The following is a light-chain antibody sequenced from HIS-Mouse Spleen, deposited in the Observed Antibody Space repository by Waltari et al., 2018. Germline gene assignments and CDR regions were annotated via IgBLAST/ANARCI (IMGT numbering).Light chain of an antibody. CDR3: QQYYSYPFT. CDR1: QGISSY. J-gene: IGKJ3*01. Sequence: AIRMTQSPSSFSASTGDRVTITCRASQGISSYLAWYQQKPGKAPKHLIYAASTLQSGVPSRFSGSGAGTDFTLTISCLQSEDFAPYYCQQYYSYPFTFGPGTKVDIK. CDR2: AAS. V-gene: IGKV1-8*01.